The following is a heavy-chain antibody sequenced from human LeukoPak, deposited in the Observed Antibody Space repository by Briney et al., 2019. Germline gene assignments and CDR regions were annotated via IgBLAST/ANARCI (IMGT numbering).Heavy chain of an antibody. V-gene: IGHV3-74*01. D-gene: IGHD3-10*01. J-gene: IGHJ4*02. Sequence: PGGSLRLSCAVSGFTLGSYWMHWVRQAPGQGLAWVSRVNTDGSSTTYAESVKGRFTTSKDNAKSTLYLQMNSLRAEDTAVYYCARDRNGEYYFDYWGQGTLVTVSS. CDR3: ARDRNGEYYFDY. CDR2: VNTDGSST. CDR1: GFTLGSYW.